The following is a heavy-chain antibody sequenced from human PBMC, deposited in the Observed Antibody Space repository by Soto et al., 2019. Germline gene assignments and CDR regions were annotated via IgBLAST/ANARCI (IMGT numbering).Heavy chain of an antibody. Sequence: QVQLVQSGAEVKKPGASVKVSCKASGYTFTSYYMHWVRQAPGQGLEWMGIINPSGGSTSYAQKFQGRVIMTSDTATSTVYMELSSLRSEDTAVYYCARVISGYYRFDYWGQGTLVTVSS. D-gene: IGHD3-3*01. J-gene: IGHJ4*02. CDR1: GYTFTSYY. CDR2: INPSGGST. V-gene: IGHV1-46*01. CDR3: ARVISGYYRFDY.